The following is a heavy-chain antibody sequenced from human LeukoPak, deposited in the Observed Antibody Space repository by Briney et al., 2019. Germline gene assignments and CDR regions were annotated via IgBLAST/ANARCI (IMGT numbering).Heavy chain of an antibody. J-gene: IGHJ6*02. CDR1: GFTFSSYS. D-gene: IGHD3-3*01. V-gene: IGHV3-21*01. CDR2: ISSSSSYI. CDR3: ARDLRMDYDFWSGYYYYGMDV. Sequence: GGSLRLSCAASGFTFSSYSMNWVRQAPGKGLEWVSSISSSSSYIYYADSVKGRFAISRDNAKNSLYLQMNSLRAEDTAVCYCARDLRMDYDFWSGYYYYGMDVWGQGTTVTVSS.